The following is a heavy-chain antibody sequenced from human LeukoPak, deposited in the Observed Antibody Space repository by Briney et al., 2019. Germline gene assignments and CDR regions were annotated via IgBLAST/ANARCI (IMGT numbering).Heavy chain of an antibody. J-gene: IGHJ5*02. CDR3: ARRPSGGSTWFDP. Sequence: GESLKISCKGSGYSFTSYWIAWVRQMPVKGLEWMGIIYPGDSEIRYSPSFQGQVAISVDKSISTAYLQWSSLKTSDTAMYYCARRPSGGSTWFDPWGQGTLVTVSS. D-gene: IGHD2-8*02. V-gene: IGHV5-51*01. CDR2: IYPGDSEI. CDR1: GYSFTSYW.